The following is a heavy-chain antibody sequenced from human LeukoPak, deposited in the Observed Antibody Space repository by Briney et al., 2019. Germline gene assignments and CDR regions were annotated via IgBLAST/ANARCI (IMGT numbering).Heavy chain of an antibody. Sequence: PSETLSLTCTVSGGSISSYYWSWIRQPPGKGLEWIGYIYYSGSTNYNPSLKSRVTISVDTSKNQFSLKLSSVTAADTAVYYCARGRRYNWNDGGAFDIWGQGTMVTVSS. D-gene: IGHD1-1*01. CDR2: IYYSGST. V-gene: IGHV4-59*01. CDR1: GGSISSYY. J-gene: IGHJ3*02. CDR3: ARGRRYNWNDGGAFDI.